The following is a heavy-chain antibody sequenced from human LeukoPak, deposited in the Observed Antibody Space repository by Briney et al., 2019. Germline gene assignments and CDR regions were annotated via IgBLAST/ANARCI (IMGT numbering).Heavy chain of an antibody. D-gene: IGHD6-13*01. Sequence: SETLSLTCAVYGGSFSGYYWSWIRQPPGKGLEWIGEINHSGSTHYNPSLKSRVTISVDTSKNHFSLELSSVTAADTAVYYCARDRGIASTGDTLDYWGPETLVTVSS. J-gene: IGHJ4*02. CDR3: ARDRGIASTGDTLDY. CDR2: INHSGST. V-gene: IGHV4-34*01. CDR1: GGSFSGYY.